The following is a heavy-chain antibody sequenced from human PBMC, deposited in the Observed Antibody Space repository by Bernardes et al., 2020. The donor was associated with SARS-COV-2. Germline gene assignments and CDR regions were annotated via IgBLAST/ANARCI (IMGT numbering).Heavy chain of an antibody. CDR2: ISIYNDNT. Sequence: ASVKVSCMASGYRFTTYGIGWVRQAPGQGLEWVGSISIYNDNTNSAQKFQGRVTMTTDTSTSTVYMELRSLRSDDTAVYYCAREAAAGAFDPWGPGTLVTVSS. J-gene: IGHJ5*02. CDR1: GYRFTTYG. CDR3: AREAAAGAFDP. D-gene: IGHD6-13*01. V-gene: IGHV1-18*01.